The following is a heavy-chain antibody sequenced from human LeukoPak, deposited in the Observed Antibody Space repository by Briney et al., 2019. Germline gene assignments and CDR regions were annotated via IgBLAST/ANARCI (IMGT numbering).Heavy chain of an antibody. CDR1: GFTFSSYA. V-gene: IGHV3-23*01. D-gene: IGHD5-24*01. J-gene: IGHJ3*02. Sequence: GGSLRLSCAASGFTFSSYAMSWVRQAPGKGLEWVSAISGSGGSTYYADSVKGRFTISRDNSKNTLYLQMNSLRAEDTAVYYCAKDRRWLQTTYDAFDIWGQGTIVTVSS. CDR3: AKDRRWLQTTYDAFDI. CDR2: ISGSGGST.